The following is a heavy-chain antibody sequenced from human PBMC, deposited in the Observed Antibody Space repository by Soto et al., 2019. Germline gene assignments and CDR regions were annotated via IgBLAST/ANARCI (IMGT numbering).Heavy chain of an antibody. D-gene: IGHD1-26*01. Sequence: QLQLQESGPGLVKPSETLSLTCTVSGGSISSSSYYWGWIRQPPGKGLEWIGSIYYSGSTYYNPSLKSRVTISVDTSKNQFSLKLSSVTAADTAVYYCARFFISYRDAFDIWGQGTMVTVSS. V-gene: IGHV4-39*01. CDR1: GGSISSSSYY. CDR3: ARFFISYRDAFDI. J-gene: IGHJ3*02. CDR2: IYYSGST.